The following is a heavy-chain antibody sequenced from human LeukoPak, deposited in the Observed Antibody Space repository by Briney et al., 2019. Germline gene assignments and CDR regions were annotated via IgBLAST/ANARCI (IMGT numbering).Heavy chain of an antibody. CDR3: AKVNPIVVVPAANDY. V-gene: IGHV3-23*01. CDR2: ISGSGGST. D-gene: IGHD2-2*01. CDR1: GFTFSSYA. J-gene: IGHJ4*02. Sequence: GGSLRLSCVVSGFTFSSYAMSWVRQAPGKGLEWVSAISGSGGSTYYADSVKGRFTISRDNSKNTLYLQMNSLRAEDTAVYYCAKVNPIVVVPAANDYWGQGTLVTVSS.